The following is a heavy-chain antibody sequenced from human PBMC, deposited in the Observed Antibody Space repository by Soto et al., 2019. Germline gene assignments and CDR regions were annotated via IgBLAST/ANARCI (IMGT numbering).Heavy chain of an antibody. CDR3: AKDRLQWLAPMDV. CDR2: ISGSGGST. J-gene: IGHJ6*02. V-gene: IGHV3-23*01. CDR1: GFTFSSYA. Sequence: VGSLRLSCAASGFTFSSYAMSWVRQAPGKGLEWVSAISGSGGSTYYADSVKGRFTISRDNSKNTLYLQMNSLRAEDTAVYYCAKDRLQWLAPMDVWGQGTTVTVSS. D-gene: IGHD6-19*01.